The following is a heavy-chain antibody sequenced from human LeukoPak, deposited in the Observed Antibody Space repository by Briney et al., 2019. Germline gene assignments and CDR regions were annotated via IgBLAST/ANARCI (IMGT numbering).Heavy chain of an antibody. Sequence: GESLMISCKGSGYIFTTYWTTWVRQLPGKGLEWMGRIDPSDSYTNYSPSFQGHFTISADKSISTAYLQWSSLKAPDTAMYYCTRRRSGWPLDFWGQGTLVTVSS. CDR3: TRRRSGWPLDF. V-gene: IGHV5-10-1*01. D-gene: IGHD6-19*01. CDR2: IDPSDSYT. CDR1: GYIFTTYW. J-gene: IGHJ4*02.